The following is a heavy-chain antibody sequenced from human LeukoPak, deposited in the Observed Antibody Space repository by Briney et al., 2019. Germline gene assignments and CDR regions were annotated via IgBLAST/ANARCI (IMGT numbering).Heavy chain of an antibody. CDR2: IYYSGST. V-gene: IGHV4-30-4*08. D-gene: IGHD4-11*01. CDR3: ASAVTPYYFDY. Sequence: SETLSLTCTVSGGSISSGDYYWSWIRQPPGKGLEWIGYIYYSGSTYYNPSLKSRVTISVDTSKNQFSLKLSSVTVADTAVYYCASAVTPYYFDYWGQGTLVTISS. CDR1: GGSISSGDYY. J-gene: IGHJ4*02.